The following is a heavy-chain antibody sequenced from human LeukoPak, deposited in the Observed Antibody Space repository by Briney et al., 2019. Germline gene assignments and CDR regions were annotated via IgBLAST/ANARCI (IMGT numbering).Heavy chain of an antibody. CDR2: IYHSGTT. CDR3: ASFTIFGVVNGLGLGYFDY. V-gene: IGHV4-38-2*02. J-gene: IGHJ4*02. D-gene: IGHD3-3*01. Sequence: SETLSLTCTVSGYSISSGYYWGWIRQPPGKGLEWIGSIYHSGTTYYNPSLKSRVTISVDTSKNQFSLKLSSVTAADTAVYYCASFTIFGVVNGLGLGYFDYWGQGTLVTVSS. CDR1: GYSISSGYY.